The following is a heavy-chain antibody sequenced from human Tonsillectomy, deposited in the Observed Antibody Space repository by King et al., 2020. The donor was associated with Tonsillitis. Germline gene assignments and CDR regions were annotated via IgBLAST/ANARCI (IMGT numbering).Heavy chain of an antibody. J-gene: IGHJ6*03. CDR1: GDTFSNYA. Sequence: QLVQSGAEVKKPGSSVKVSCKASGDTFSNYAFSWVRQAPGQGLEWMGRIIPLLGVANYAQKFQGRVTITADKSTGTAYMERSSLRSEDTAVYYCARDAVYWSGGSCYGYSYYYMDVLGKGTTVTVSS. V-gene: IGHV1-69*04. CDR2: IIPLLGVA. CDR3: ARDAVYWSGGSCYGYSYYYMDV. D-gene: IGHD2-15*01.